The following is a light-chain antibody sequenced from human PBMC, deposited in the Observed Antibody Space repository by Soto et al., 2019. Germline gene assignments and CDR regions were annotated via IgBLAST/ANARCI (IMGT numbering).Light chain of an antibody. V-gene: IGKV3-20*01. CDR2: SAS. CDR3: QQYGRSPLT. J-gene: IGKJ4*01. Sequence: EIVLTQSPGTLSLSPGERATLSCRASQSVRSSYLAWYQQKPGQAPRLLIYSASTRATGIPDRFSGSGSGTDFSLTISRLETEDFAVFYCQQYGRSPLTFGGGTKVEIK. CDR1: QSVRSSY.